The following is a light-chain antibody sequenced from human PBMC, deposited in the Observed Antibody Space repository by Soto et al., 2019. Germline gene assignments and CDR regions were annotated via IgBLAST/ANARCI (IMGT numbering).Light chain of an antibody. V-gene: IGKV1-5*01. CDR3: QQYDANPWT. CDR1: QNINSW. J-gene: IGKJ1*01. CDR2: AAS. Sequence: DIQMTQSPSTLSASVGDRVTITCRASQNINSWLAWYQQKPGKAPKLLIYAASSLESGVPSRFSGSRSGTEFTLTNSSLQPDDFATYYCQQYDANPWTVGQGTKVEIK.